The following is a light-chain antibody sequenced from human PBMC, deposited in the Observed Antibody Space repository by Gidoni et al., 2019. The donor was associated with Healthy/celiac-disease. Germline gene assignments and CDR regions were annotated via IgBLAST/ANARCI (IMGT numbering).Light chain of an antibody. CDR2: DAS. V-gene: IGKV1-33*01. CDR3: QQYDNLVLT. J-gene: IGKJ4*01. CDR1: QDISNY. Sequence: IQMTQSPSSLSASVGDRVTITCQASQDISNYLNWYQQKPGKAPKLLIYDASNLETGVPSRFSGSGSGTDFTFTISSLQPEDIATYYCQQYDNLVLTFGGGTKVEIK.